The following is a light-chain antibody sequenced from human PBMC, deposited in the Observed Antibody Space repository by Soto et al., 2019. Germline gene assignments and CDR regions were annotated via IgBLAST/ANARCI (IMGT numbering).Light chain of an antibody. CDR3: QTWETGTRV. Sequence: QLVLTQSPSASASLGASAKFTCTLSSGHSTYAITWHQQQPGKGPRYLMKLNSDGSHNKGDGNPDRFSGSSSGAERYRTTTSRQAEDEADYYGQTWETGTRVFGGGTKLTGL. V-gene: IGLV4-69*01. CDR1: SGHSTYA. J-gene: IGLJ3*02. CDR2: LNSDGSH.